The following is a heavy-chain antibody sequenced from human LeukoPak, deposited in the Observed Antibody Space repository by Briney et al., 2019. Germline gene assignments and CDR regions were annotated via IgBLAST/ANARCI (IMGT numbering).Heavy chain of an antibody. D-gene: IGHD6-19*01. CDR1: GYTFTSYY. J-gene: IGHJ4*02. V-gene: IGHV1-2*02. CDR3: ARFPGYSSGWDFPLAPYSFDY. CDR2: INPNSGGT. Sequence: VASVTVSCKASGYTFTSYYMHWVRQAPGQGLEWMGWINPNSGGTNSAQTFQGRVTMTRDTTISTAYMDLSRLRSNSTAVYYCARFPGYSSGWDFPLAPYSFDYWGQGTLVTVSS.